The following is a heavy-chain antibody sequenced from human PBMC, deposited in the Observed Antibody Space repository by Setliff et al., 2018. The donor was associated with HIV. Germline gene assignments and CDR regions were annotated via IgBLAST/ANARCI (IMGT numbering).Heavy chain of an antibody. D-gene: IGHD6-19*01. CDR1: GGSISSGDYY. Sequence: SETLSLTCTVSGGSISSGDYYWSWIRQPPGKGLEWIGYIYYSGSTYYNPSLKSRVTISVDTSKNQFSLKLTSVTAADTAVYYCARVGGQWLSEYYYYYGMDVWGQGTTVTVSS. CDR2: IYYSGST. J-gene: IGHJ6*02. CDR3: ARVGGQWLSEYYYYYGMDV. V-gene: IGHV4-30-4*08.